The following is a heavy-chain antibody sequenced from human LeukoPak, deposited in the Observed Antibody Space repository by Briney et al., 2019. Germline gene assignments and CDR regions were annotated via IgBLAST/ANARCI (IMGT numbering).Heavy chain of an antibody. CDR3: ARGGPFRSNWYFDY. V-gene: IGHV1-24*01. Sequence: GASVKVSCKVSGYTLTELSMHWVRQAPGKGLEWMGGFDPEDGETIYAQKFQGRVTMTKDTSTDTAYMELSSLRSEDTAVYYCARGGPFRSNWYFDYWGQGTLVADSS. D-gene: IGHD1-1*01. CDR2: FDPEDGET. J-gene: IGHJ4*02. CDR1: GYTLTELS.